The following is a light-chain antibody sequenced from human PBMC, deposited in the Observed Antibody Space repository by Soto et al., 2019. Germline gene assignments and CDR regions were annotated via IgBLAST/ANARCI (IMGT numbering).Light chain of an antibody. CDR3: QQYARSSWT. J-gene: IGKJ1*01. CDR1: QSVSNSY. V-gene: IGKV3-20*01. CDR2: DSS. Sequence: EVVLTQSPGTLSVSPGERATVTCRASQSVSNSYLVWYQQKPGQAPRLLIYDSSTRATGIPDRFSGSGSGTDFTLTISRLEPDDSAVYYCQQYARSSWTFGQGTKVDI.